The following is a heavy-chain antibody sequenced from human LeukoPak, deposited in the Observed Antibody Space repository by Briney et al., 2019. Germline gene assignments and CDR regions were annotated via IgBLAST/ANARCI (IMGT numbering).Heavy chain of an antibody. J-gene: IGHJ4*02. CDR1: RGSISRGSFITTNYY. Sequence: WETLSLTCTVSRGSISRGSFITTNYYWGWIRQPPGKGLEWIGNIFYSGTTYSSSSLKRRVTISVDTSKNQFSLKLSSVTAADTAVYYCAKHSGTYYTPFDYWGQGTL. V-gene: IGHV4-39*01. CDR3: AKHSGTYYTPFDY. D-gene: IGHD1-26*01. CDR2: IFYSGTT.